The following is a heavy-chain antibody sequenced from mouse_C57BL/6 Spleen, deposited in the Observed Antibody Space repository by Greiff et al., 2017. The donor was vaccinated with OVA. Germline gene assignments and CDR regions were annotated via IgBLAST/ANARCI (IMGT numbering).Heavy chain of an antibody. J-gene: IGHJ4*01. CDR3: ARPAAAQATYAMDY. Sequence: QVQLQQPGAELVMPGASVKLSCKASGYTFTSYWMHWVKQRPGQGLEWIGEIDPSDSYTNYNQKFKGKSTLTVDKSSSTAYMQLSSLTSEDSAVYYCARPAAAQATYAMDYWGQGTSVTVSS. V-gene: IGHV1-69*01. D-gene: IGHD3-2*02. CDR1: GYTFTSYW. CDR2: IDPSDSYT.